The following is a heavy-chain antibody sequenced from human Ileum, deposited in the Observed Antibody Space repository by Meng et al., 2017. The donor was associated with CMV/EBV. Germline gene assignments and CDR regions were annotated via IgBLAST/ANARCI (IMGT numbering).Heavy chain of an antibody. D-gene: IGHD2-8*02. Sequence: SVSLSLSASYFPFRVFARSWVRQAPGRGLEWVSIISGGGTYYADSVKGRFTISRDNSKNTLYLQMNSLRAEDTALYYCVKGLTVFEYWGQGTLVTVSS. CDR2: ISGGGT. J-gene: IGHJ4*02. CDR1: YFPFRVFA. V-gene: IGHV3-23*03. CDR3: VKGLTVFEY.